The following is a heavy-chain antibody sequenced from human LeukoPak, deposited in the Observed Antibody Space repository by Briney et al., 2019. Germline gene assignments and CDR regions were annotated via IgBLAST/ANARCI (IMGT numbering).Heavy chain of an antibody. D-gene: IGHD3-22*01. CDR1: GGSFSGYY. CDR2: INHSGST. Sequence: SETLSLTCAVYGGSFSGYYWSWIRQPPGKGLEWIGEINHSGSTNYNPSLKSRVTISVDTSKNQFSLKLSSVTAADTAVYYCARDPRYYYDTSGYYYDAFDIWGQGTMVTVSS. CDR3: ARDPRYYYDTSGYYYDAFDI. J-gene: IGHJ3*02. V-gene: IGHV4-34*01.